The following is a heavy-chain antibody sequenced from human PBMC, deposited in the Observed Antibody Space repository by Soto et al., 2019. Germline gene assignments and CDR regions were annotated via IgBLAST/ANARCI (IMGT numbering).Heavy chain of an antibody. D-gene: IGHD2-15*01. CDR3: ATXPLGYCSGGSCYSAFDI. Sequence: PGESLKISCKGSGYRFTVYWIGWVRQMPGKGLEWMGIIYPGDSDTRYSPSFQGQVTISADKSISTAYLQWSSLKASDTAMYYCATXPLGYCSGGSCYSAFDIWGQGTMVTVSS. CDR2: IYPGDSDT. V-gene: IGHV5-51*01. CDR1: GYRFTVYW. J-gene: IGHJ3*02.